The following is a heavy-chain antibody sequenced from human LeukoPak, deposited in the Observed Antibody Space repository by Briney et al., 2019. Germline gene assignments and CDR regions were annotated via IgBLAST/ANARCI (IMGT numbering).Heavy chain of an antibody. Sequence: ASVKVSCKASGYTFTGYYMHWVRQAPGQGLEWMGWINPNSGGTNYAQKFQGRVTMTRDTSISTAYMELSRLRSDDTAVYYCARYSSSSNEAFDIWGQGTMVTVSS. V-gene: IGHV1-2*02. D-gene: IGHD6-6*01. CDR2: INPNSGGT. CDR1: GYTFTGYY. CDR3: ARYSSSSNEAFDI. J-gene: IGHJ3*02.